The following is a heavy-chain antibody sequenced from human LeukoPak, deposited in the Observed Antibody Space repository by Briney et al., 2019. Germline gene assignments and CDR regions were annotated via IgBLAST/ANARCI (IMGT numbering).Heavy chain of an antibody. CDR1: GFTFSNYV. CDR3: AREPEAPRLYYYYGMDV. CDR2: INGSGSFT. V-gene: IGHV3-23*01. Sequence: PGGSLRLSCAASGFTFSNYVMGWVRQDPGKGLQWVSIINGSGSFTSYADSVKGRLTISRDNSKNSLYLQMNSLRAEDTAVYYCAREPEAPRLYYYYGMDVWGQGTTVTVSS. D-gene: IGHD6-25*01. J-gene: IGHJ6*02.